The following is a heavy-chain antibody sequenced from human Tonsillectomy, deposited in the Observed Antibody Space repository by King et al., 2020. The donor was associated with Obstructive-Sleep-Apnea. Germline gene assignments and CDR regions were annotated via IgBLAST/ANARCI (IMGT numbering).Heavy chain of an antibody. CDR3: ASGTPHYCSGGSCYSYGLDY. V-gene: IGHV4-4*02. CDR1: GGSISSSKW. CDR2: IYLSGST. D-gene: IGHD2-15*01. J-gene: IGHJ4*02. Sequence: LQLQESGPGLVKPSETLSLTCAVSGGSISSSKWWGWVRQPPGEGLEWFGEIYLSGSTNYNPSLKIRVTISVDKSKNPFSLKVSSVTAADTAVYYCASGTPHYCSGGSCYSYGLDYWGQGTLVTVSS.